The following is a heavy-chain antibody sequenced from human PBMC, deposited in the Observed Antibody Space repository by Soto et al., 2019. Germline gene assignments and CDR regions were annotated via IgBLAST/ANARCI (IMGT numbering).Heavy chain of an antibody. V-gene: IGHV3-21*01. CDR3: ARDHPDSSGYFYGGDGFDF. CDR2: ISGASTYM. D-gene: IGHD3-22*01. CDR1: GFTFGRFT. Sequence: PVGSLRLSCAASGFTFGRFTLNWVRQAPGKGLEWVSSISGASTYMYYADSVKGRFTISRDNAKNSLYLQMKSLRAEDTAVYFCARDHPDSSGYFYGGDGFDFWGQGTMVTVSS. J-gene: IGHJ3*01.